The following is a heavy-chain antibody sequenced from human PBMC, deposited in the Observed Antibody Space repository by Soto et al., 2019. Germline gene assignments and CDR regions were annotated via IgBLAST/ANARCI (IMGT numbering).Heavy chain of an antibody. V-gene: IGHV3-53*01. J-gene: IGHJ4*02. D-gene: IGHD1-26*01. CDR2: IYSGGST. CDR1: GFTVSSNY. CDR3: ERDPFGATTY. Sequence: HPGGSLRLSCAASGFTVSSNYMSWVRQAPGKGLEWVSFIYSGGSTYYADSVKGRFTISRDNAKNTLYLQMNSLRAEDTAVYYCERDPFGATTYWGQGTLVIVSS.